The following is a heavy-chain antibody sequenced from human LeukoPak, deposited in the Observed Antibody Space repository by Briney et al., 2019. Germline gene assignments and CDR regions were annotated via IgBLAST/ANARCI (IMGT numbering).Heavy chain of an antibody. V-gene: IGHV4-38-2*02. D-gene: IGHD2-2*02. CDR1: GRSINNGYF. Sequence: SETLSLTCTVSGRSINNGYFWGWIRQPPGKGLEWIASIHHSGTASYNPTLESRVTISVDTSKNQFSLRLSSVTAADTAVYYCARDRGALGATVPAIFAVNFFDSWGQGTLGTVSS. CDR3: ARDRGALGATVPAIFAVNFFDS. CDR2: IHHSGTA. J-gene: IGHJ4*02.